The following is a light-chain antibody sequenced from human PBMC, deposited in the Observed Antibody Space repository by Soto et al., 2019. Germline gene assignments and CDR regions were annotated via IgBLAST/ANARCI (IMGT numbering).Light chain of an antibody. V-gene: IGKV3-15*01. CDR1: QSVSSK. CDR2: GAS. CDR3: QHYNNWWA. J-gene: IGKJ1*01. Sequence: EIVMTQSPATLSVSPGERATLSCRASQSVSSKLAWYQQKPGQAPRLLIYGASTRATGIPARFSGSGSGTEFTLTISSLQSEDFAVYYCQHYNNWWAFGQGTKVDNK.